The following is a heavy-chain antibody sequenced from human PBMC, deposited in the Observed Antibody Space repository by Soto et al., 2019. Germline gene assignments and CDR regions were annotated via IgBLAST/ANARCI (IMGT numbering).Heavy chain of an antibody. CDR1: GFTVSGIY. CDR3: ARLEPLTADVHY. J-gene: IGHJ4*02. CDR2: IYSDGST. V-gene: IGHV3-66*04. Sequence: PGGSLRLSCAASGFTVSGIYMSWVRQAPGKGLEWVSLIYSDGSTYHADAVKGRFTISRDNSKNTLFLQMNSLRAEDTAVYYCARLEPLTADVHYWGQGTLVTVSS. D-gene: IGHD3-10*02.